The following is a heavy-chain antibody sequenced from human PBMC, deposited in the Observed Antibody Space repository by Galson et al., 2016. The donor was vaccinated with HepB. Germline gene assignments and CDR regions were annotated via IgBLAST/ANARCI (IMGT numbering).Heavy chain of an antibody. Sequence: SLRLSCAVSGFTVSNNYMRWVRQAPGKGLERVSLVYSVGSTYYADSVKGRFTISRDNSKNTLYLQMNSLRAEDTAVYYCAREARVRVTDYWGQGTLVTVSS. V-gene: IGHV3-53*01. CDR3: AREARVRVTDY. CDR1: GFTVSNNY. CDR2: VYSVGST. D-gene: IGHD4-23*01. J-gene: IGHJ4*02.